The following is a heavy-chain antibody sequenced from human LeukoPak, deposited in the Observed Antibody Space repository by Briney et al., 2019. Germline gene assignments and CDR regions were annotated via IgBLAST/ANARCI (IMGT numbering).Heavy chain of an antibody. J-gene: IGHJ3*02. CDR3: AADTAYDILTGDAFDI. CDR1: GFTFTSSA. Sequence: SVKVSCKASGFTFTSSAVQWVRHARGQRLEWIGWIVVGSGNTNYAQKFQERVTITRDMSTSTAYIELSSLRSEDTAVFFCAADTAYDILTGDAFDIWGQGTMVTVSS. CDR2: IVVGSGNT. D-gene: IGHD3-9*01. V-gene: IGHV1-58*01.